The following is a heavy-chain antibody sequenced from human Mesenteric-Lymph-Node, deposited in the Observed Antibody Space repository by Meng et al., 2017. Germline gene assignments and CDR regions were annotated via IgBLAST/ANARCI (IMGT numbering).Heavy chain of an antibody. CDR2: ISWNSGSI. J-gene: IGHJ4*02. D-gene: IGHD4-17*01. V-gene: IGHV3-9*01. CDR3: ARNLTVSGDY. Sequence: SLRLSCAASGFTFDDYAMHWVRQAPGKGLEWVSGISWNSGSIGYADSVKGRFTISRDNAKNSVYLQMNSLRADDTAVYYCARNLTVSGDYWGQGTLVTVSS. CDR1: GFTFDDYA.